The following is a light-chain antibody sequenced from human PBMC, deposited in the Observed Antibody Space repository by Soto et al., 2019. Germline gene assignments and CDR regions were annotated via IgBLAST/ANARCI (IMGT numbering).Light chain of an antibody. CDR2: KAS. CDR1: QSISSW. CDR3: QQYNNYPWT. V-gene: IGKV1-5*03. J-gene: IGKJ1*01. Sequence: DIQMTQSPSTLSASVGDRVTITCRASQSISSWLAWYQQMPGTAPKLLIYKASSLQSGVPSRFSGSGSGTEFTLTISSLQPDDFATYYCQQYNNYPWTFGQGTKVEIK.